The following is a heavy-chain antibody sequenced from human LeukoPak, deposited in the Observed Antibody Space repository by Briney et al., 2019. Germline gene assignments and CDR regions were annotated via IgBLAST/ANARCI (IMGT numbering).Heavy chain of an antibody. Sequence: GGSLRLSCAASGFTFSTNWMHWVRQAPGKGLVWVSRINSDGSGTIYADSVKGRFTISRDNAKNSLYLQMNSLRAEDTALYYCAKDINPVAAGQDYWGQGTLVTVSS. CDR3: AKDINPVAAGQDY. D-gene: IGHD6-13*01. V-gene: IGHV3-74*01. CDR1: GFTFSTNW. CDR2: INSDGSGT. J-gene: IGHJ4*02.